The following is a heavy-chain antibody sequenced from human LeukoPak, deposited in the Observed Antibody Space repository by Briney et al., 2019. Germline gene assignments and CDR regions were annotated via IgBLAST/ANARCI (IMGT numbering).Heavy chain of an antibody. V-gene: IGHV4-34*01. CDR2: ISHSGST. D-gene: IGHD5-12*01. CDR3: ARALVRATMVWYFDL. J-gene: IGHJ2*01. Sequence: SETLSLTCAVSGGSFSGYYWSWIRQPPGKGLEGIGEISHSGSTNYSPSLKSRVTISVDTSKNQFSLNLSSVTAADTAVYYCARALVRATMVWYFDLWGRGTLVTVSS. CDR1: GGSFSGYY.